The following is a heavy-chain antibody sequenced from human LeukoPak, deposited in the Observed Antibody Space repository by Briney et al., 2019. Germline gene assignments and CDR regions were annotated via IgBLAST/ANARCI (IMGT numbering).Heavy chain of an antibody. CDR2: IYTSGST. J-gene: IGHJ2*01. V-gene: IGHV4-4*07. CDR3: ARDLENSSSWYIRYFDL. Sequence: PSETLSLTCTVSGGSISSYYWSWIRQPAGKGLEWIGRIYTSGSTNYNPSLKSRVTMSVDTSKNQFSLKLSSVTAADTAVYYCARDLENSSSWYIRYFDLWGRGTLVTVSS. CDR1: GGSISSYY. D-gene: IGHD6-13*01.